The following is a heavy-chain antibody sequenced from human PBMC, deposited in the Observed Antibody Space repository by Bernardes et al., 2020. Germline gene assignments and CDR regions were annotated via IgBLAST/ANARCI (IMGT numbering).Heavy chain of an antibody. Sequence: SLRLSCAASGFIFDDYAMHWVRQVPGKGLEWVAGISSNSDNSGYADSVKGRFTIFRDNTKNSLYLQMNSLRGEDTAFYYCAKDRGSSWRYGWFDPWGQGTLVTVSS. J-gene: IGHJ5*02. V-gene: IGHV3-9*01. CDR3: AKDRGSSWRYGWFDP. CDR2: ISSNSDNS. CDR1: GFIFDDYA. D-gene: IGHD6-13*01.